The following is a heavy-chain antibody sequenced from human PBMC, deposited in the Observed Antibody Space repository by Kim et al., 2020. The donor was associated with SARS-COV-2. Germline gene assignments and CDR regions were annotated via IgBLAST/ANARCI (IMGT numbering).Heavy chain of an antibody. D-gene: IGHD3-22*01. CDR3: ATKAYYYDSSGYYVEYFQH. CDR2: FDPEDGET. J-gene: IGHJ1*01. V-gene: IGHV1-24*01. Sequence: ASVKVSCKVSGYTLTELSMHWVRQAPGKGLEWMGGFDPEDGETIYAQKFQGRVTMTEDTSTDTAYMELSSLRSEDTAVYYCATKAYYYDSSGYYVEYFQHWGQGTLVTVSS. CDR1: GYTLTELS.